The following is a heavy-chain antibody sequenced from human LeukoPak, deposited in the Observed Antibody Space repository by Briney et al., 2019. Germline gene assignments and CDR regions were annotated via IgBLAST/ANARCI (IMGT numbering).Heavy chain of an antibody. J-gene: IGHJ4*02. CDR2: IIPIFGTA. D-gene: IGHD2-15*01. CDR1: GGTFSSYA. Sequence: SVKVSCKASGGTFSSYAISWVRQAPGQVLEWMGGIIPIFGTANYAQKFQGRVTITADKSTSTAYMELSSLRSEDTAVYYCASDTSGYCSGGSCNYRWGQGTLVTVSS. V-gene: IGHV1-69*06. CDR3: ASDTSGYCSGGSCNYR.